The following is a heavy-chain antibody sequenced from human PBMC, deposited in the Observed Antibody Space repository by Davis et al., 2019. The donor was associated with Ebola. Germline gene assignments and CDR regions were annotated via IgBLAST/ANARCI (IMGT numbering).Heavy chain of an antibody. CDR3: ARDLLRYFDWLAGGMDV. CDR1: GFTFDDYA. CDR2: ISWNSGSI. J-gene: IGHJ6*04. V-gene: IGHV3-9*01. Sequence: SLKISCAASGFTFDDYAMHWVRQAPGKGLEWVSGISWNSGSIGYADSVKGRFTISRDNAKNSLYLQMNSLRAEDTAVYYCARDLLRYFDWLAGGMDVWGKGITVTVSS. D-gene: IGHD3-9*01.